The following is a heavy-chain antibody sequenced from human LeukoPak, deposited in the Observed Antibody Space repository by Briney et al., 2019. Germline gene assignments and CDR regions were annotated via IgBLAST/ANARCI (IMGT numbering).Heavy chain of an antibody. CDR2: INPSGGST. D-gene: IGHD3-9*01. V-gene: IGHV1-46*01. CDR3: ARDIYYDILTGHRYWFDP. Sequence: ASVKVSCKASGYAFTYYYIHWVRHAPGQGLEWMGIINPSGGSTSYAQKFQGRVIMTRDTSTSTVYMDLSSLRSDDTAVYYCARDIYYDILTGHRYWFDPWGQGTLVTVSS. CDR1: GYAFTYYY. J-gene: IGHJ5*02.